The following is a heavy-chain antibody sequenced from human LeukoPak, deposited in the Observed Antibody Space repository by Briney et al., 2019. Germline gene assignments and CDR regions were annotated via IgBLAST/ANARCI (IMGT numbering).Heavy chain of an antibody. CDR3: ARDFMGRLDY. J-gene: IGHJ4*02. CDR1: GFTFSSYA. D-gene: IGHD3-10*01. V-gene: IGHV3-30-3*01. Sequence: GSSLRLSCAASGFTFSSYAMHWVRQAPGKGLEWVAVISYDGSNKYYADSVKGRFTISRDNSKNTLYLQMNSLRAEDTAVYYCARDFMGRLDYWGQGTLVTVSS. CDR2: ISYDGSNK.